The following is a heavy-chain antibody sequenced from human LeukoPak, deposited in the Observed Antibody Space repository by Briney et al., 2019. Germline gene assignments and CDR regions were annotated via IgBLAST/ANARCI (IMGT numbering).Heavy chain of an antibody. CDR2: INHSGST. Sequence: PSGTLSLTCAVYGGSFSGYYWSWIRQPPGKGLEWIGEINHSGSTNYNPSLKSRVTISVDTSKNQFSLKLSSVTAADTAVYYCARGRIAVADDAFDIWGQGTMVIVSS. CDR3: ARGRIAVADDAFDI. D-gene: IGHD6-19*01. V-gene: IGHV4-34*01. J-gene: IGHJ3*02. CDR1: GGSFSGYY.